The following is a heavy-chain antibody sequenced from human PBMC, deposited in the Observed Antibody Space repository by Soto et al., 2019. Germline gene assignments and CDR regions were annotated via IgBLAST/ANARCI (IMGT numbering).Heavy chain of an antibody. CDR2: MSGSGAST. Sequence: EVQLLESGGGLVQPGGSLRLSCAASGFTISSYAMSWVRQAPGKGLEWVSAMSGSGASTYYIDSVKGRFTISRDNSKNTLYLQMNSLRAEDTAVYYCAKDAGGNYFDRWFDPWGQGTLVTVSS. D-gene: IGHD1-26*01. V-gene: IGHV3-23*01. J-gene: IGHJ5*02. CDR1: GFTISSYA. CDR3: AKDAGGNYFDRWFDP.